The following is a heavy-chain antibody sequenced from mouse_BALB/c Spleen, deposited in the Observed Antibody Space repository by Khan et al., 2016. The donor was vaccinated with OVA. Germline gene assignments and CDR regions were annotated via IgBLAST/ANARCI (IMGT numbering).Heavy chain of an antibody. Sequence: EVQRVESGGGLVKPGGSLKLSCTASGFTFSTYGMSWVRQAPDKRLEWVATVSTGGSYTYYPERVKGRFTISRDNAQNTLYLQMSGLRSEDTAMFYCTRLAYYYDSEGFAYWGQGTLVTVSA. J-gene: IGHJ3*01. CDR1: GFTFSTYG. CDR3: TRLAYYYDSEGFAY. D-gene: IGHD1-1*01. CDR2: VSTGGSYT. V-gene: IGHV5-6*01.